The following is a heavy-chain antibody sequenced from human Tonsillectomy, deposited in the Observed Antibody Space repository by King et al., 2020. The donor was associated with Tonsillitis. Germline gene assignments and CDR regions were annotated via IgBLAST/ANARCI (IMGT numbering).Heavy chain of an antibody. CDR1: GFTFSSYA. J-gene: IGHJ4*02. Sequence: QVQLVQSGGGVVQPGRSLRPSCAASGFTFSSYAMHWVRQAPGKGLEWVAVISYDGSNKYYADSVKGRFTISRDNSKNTLYLQMNSLRAEDTAVYYCARRRGYGGNCLDYWGQGTLVTVSS. CDR2: ISYDGSNK. V-gene: IGHV3-30-3*01. CDR3: ARRRGYGGNCLDY. D-gene: IGHD4-23*01.